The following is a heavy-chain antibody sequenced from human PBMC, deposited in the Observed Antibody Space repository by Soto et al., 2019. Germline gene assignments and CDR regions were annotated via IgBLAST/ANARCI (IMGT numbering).Heavy chain of an antibody. J-gene: IGHJ4*02. V-gene: IGHV2-26*01. CDR3: ARALREGLPIYYFDS. Sequence: QVTLKESGPVLVKPTETLTLTCSVSGFSLSQARMGVSWIRQPPGKALKWLAHIFWNDERSYNTSLKSRLTISKDTSKSQVVLTMTNVDPVDTGTYFCARALREGLPIYYFDSWGQGTLVTVSS. D-gene: IGHD1-26*01. CDR1: GFSLSQARMG. CDR2: IFWNDER.